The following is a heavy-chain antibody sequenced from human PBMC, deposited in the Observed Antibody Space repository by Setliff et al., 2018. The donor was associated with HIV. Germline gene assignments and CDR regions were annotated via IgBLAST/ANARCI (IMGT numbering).Heavy chain of an antibody. CDR3: ARRVPPIPSGDLDY. CDR2: INPNSSDT. V-gene: IGHV1-2*02. CDR1: GYTFTANS. J-gene: IGHJ4*02. D-gene: IGHD4-17*01. Sequence: ASVKVSCKASGYTFTANSIHWVRQAPGQGLEWMGWINPNSSDTNYAQKFQGRVTMTRDTSISTAYMDLSRLRSDDTAVYYCARRVPPIPSGDLDYWGQGTLVTVSS.